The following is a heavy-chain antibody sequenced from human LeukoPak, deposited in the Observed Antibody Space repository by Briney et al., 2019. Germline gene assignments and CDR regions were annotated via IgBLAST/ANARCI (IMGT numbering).Heavy chain of an antibody. J-gene: IGHJ5*02. CDR1: GGSFRGYY. CDR3: ARGGRRSGSYLHNNWFDP. D-gene: IGHD3-10*01. V-gene: IGHV4-34*01. Sequence: SETLSLTCAVYGGSFRGYYWSWIPQPPGKRLEWIGEIKHSGITNYNPPLTRRATIPVDTSKHQFSLSLSSLTAAETAVYYCARGGRRSGSYLHNNWFDPWGQGTLVTASS. CDR2: IKHSGIT.